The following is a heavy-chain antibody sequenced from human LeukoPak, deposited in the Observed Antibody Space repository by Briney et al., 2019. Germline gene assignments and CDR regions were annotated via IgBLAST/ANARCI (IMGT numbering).Heavy chain of an antibody. V-gene: IGHV1-46*01. Sequence: ASVKVSCKASGYTFTSYYMHWVRQAPGQGLEWMGIINPSGGSTSYAQRFQGRVTITRNTSISTAYMELSSLRSEDTAVYYCARSGYGSGSYGLSLLFYYYYYMDVWGKGTTVTVSS. CDR2: INPSGGST. D-gene: IGHD3-10*01. CDR1: GYTFTSYY. J-gene: IGHJ6*03. CDR3: ARSGYGSGSYGLSLLFYYYYYMDV.